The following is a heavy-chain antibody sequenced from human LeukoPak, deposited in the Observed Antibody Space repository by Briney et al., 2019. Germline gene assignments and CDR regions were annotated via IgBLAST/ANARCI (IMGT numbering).Heavy chain of an antibody. V-gene: IGHV3-23*01. CDR3: AKDSRYCSGGSCYKQS. D-gene: IGHD2-15*01. CDR2: ISGSGGST. J-gene: IGHJ4*02. CDR1: GFTFSSYA. Sequence: PGGSLRLSCAASGFTFSSYAMSWVRQAPGKGLEWVSAISGSGGSTYYADSVKGRFTISGDNSKNTLYLQMNSLRAEDTAVYYCAKDSRYCSGGSCYKQSWGQGTLVTVSS.